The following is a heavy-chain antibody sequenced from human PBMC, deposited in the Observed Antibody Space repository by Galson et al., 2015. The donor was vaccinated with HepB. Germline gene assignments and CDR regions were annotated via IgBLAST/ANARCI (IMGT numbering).Heavy chain of an antibody. Sequence: SLRLSCASSGFTLSTYSMNWVRQAPGKGLEWVSSISRSSLYVYYADSVRGRFTVSRDNAKNSHYLQMNSLSAEDTAVYYCARVYGSGSYGYGMDVWGQGTTVTVSS. CDR1: GFTLSTYS. CDR2: ISRSSLYV. D-gene: IGHD3-10*01. V-gene: IGHV3-21*01. J-gene: IGHJ6*02. CDR3: ARVYGSGSYGYGMDV.